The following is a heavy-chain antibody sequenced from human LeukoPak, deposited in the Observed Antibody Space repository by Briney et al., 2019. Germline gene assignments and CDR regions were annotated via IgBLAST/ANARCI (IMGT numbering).Heavy chain of an antibody. Sequence: GGSLRLSCAASGFTFSSYWMSWVRQTPGKGLEWVAIILQDGSEKHYVASVKGRFTISRDNSTNRLYLQMNSLRPEDTAVYYCAKGGAATMRDGYNYYYYYMEVWGRGTTVTVSS. D-gene: IGHD5-24*01. V-gene: IGHV3-7*03. CDR3: AKGGAATMRDGYNYYYYYMEV. CDR1: GFTFSSYW. J-gene: IGHJ6*03. CDR2: ILQDGSEK.